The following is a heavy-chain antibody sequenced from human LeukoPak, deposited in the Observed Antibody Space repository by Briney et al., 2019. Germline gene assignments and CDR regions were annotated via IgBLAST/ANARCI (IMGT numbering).Heavy chain of an antibody. D-gene: IGHD3-22*01. Sequence: GGSLRLSCVTSGFTFSRFGMTWVRQAPGKGLEWVSAISGSGGSTYYADSVKGRFTISRDNSKNTLYLQMNSLRAEDTAVYYCAKGGYYDSSDFHYWGQGTLVTVSS. CDR2: ISGSGGST. J-gene: IGHJ4*02. CDR1: GFTFSRFG. CDR3: AKGGYYDSSDFHY. V-gene: IGHV3-23*01.